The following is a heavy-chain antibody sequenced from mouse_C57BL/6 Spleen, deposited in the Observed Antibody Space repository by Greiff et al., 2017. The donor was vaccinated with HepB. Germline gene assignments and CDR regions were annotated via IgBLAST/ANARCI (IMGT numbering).Heavy chain of an antibody. CDR1: GYTFTSYW. D-gene: IGHD2-4*01. CDR3: ARGSDDYDDYAMDY. CDR2: IHPNSGST. J-gene: IGHJ4*01. Sequence: QVQLQQPGAELVKPGASVKLSCKASGYTFTSYWMHWVKQRPGQGLEWIGMIHPNSGSTNYNEKFKSKATLTVDKSSSTAYMQLSSLTSEDSAVYYCARGSDDYDDYAMDYWGQGTSVTVSS. V-gene: IGHV1-64*01.